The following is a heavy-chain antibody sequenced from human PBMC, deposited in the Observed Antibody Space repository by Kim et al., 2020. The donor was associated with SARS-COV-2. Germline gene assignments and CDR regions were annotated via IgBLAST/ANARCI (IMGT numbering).Heavy chain of an antibody. CDR3: AKILRTAYDGTWVAAFDI. D-gene: IGHD3-22*01. CDR1: GFTFSAYA. CDR2: LSANGIST. Sequence: GGSLRLSCAASGFTFSAYAMSWVRQAPGKGLEWVSVLSANGISTNYAESVEGRFTISRDNSKNTLYLQMNSLRADDTAVYYCAKILRTAYDGTWVAAFDIWGQGTMVTVSS. J-gene: IGHJ3*02. V-gene: IGHV3-23*01.